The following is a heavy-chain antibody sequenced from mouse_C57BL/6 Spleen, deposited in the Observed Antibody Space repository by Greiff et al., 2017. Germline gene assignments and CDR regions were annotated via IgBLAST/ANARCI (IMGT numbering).Heavy chain of an antibody. D-gene: IGHD3-2*02. CDR1: GYTFTDHT. CDR3: AREAQALAWFAY. Sequence: QVQLKESDAELVKPGASVKISCKVSGYTFTDHTIHWMKQRPEKGLEWIGYIYTRDGSTKYNEKFKGKATLTADKSSSTAYMQLNSLTSEDSAVYFCAREAQALAWFAYWGQGTLVTVSA. J-gene: IGHJ3*01. V-gene: IGHV1-78*01. CDR2: IYTRDGST.